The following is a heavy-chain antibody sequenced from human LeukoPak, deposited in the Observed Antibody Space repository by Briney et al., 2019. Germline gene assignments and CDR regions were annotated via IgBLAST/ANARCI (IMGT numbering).Heavy chain of an antibody. CDR2: INPNSGGT. J-gene: IGHJ4*02. D-gene: IGHD4-11*01. V-gene: IGHV1-2*02. Sequence: PGXXLXWXGWINPNSGGTNYAQKFQGRVTMTRDTSISTAYMELSRLRSDDTAVYYCASTYSNYVLYYFDYWGQGTLVXVS. CDR3: ASTYSNYVLYYFDY.